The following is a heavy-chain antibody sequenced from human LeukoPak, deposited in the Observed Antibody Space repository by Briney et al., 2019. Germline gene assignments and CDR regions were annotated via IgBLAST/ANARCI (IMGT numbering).Heavy chain of an antibody. D-gene: IGHD4-17*01. CDR1: GFTFSSYA. Sequence: GGSLILSCAASGFTFSSYAMSWVRQAPRKGLEWVSSNSGSGGSTYYADPVKGRITISKNNSKNTLYLQRNSLTAEDTAVYYCAKDQDYGNYFDYWGQGTLVTVSS. CDR2: NSGSGGST. V-gene: IGHV3-23*01. J-gene: IGHJ4*02. CDR3: AKDQDYGNYFDY.